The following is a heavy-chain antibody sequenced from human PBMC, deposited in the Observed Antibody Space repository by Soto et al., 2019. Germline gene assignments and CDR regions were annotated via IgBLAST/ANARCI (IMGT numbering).Heavy chain of an antibody. J-gene: IGHJ6*02. CDR3: AKDVEALARVGGMDV. CDR1: GFTFSSYG. V-gene: IGHV3-30*18. Sequence: GGSLRLSCAASGFTFSSYGMHWVRQAPGKGLEWVAVISYDGSNKYYADSVKGRFTISRDNSKNTLYLQMNSLRAEDTAVYYCAKDVEALARVGGMDVWGQGTTVTVSS. CDR2: ISYDGSNK. D-gene: IGHD6-6*01.